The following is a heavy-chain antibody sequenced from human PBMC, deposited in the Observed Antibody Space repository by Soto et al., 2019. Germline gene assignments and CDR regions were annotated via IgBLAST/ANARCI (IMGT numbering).Heavy chain of an antibody. D-gene: IGHD3-10*01. Sequence: SETLSLTCAVYGGSFSGYYWSWIRQPPGKGLEWIGEINHSGSTNYNPSLKIRVTISVDTSKNQFSLKLSSVTAADTAVYYCAITMVRGVINYWGQGTLVTVSS. J-gene: IGHJ4*02. CDR1: GGSFSGYY. CDR2: INHSGST. CDR3: AITMVRGVINY. V-gene: IGHV4-34*01.